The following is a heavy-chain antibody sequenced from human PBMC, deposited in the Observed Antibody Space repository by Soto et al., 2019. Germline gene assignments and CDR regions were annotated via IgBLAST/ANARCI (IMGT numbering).Heavy chain of an antibody. Sequence: ASVKVSCKASGGTFSSYAISWVRQAPGQGLEWMGGIIPIFGTANYAQKFQGRVTITADKSTSTAYMELSSLRSEDTAVYYCARDLYYYDSSGYYLWYFDLWGRGPLVTVSS. CDR1: GGTFSSYA. J-gene: IGHJ2*01. D-gene: IGHD3-22*01. V-gene: IGHV1-69*06. CDR2: IIPIFGTA. CDR3: ARDLYYYDSSGYYLWYFDL.